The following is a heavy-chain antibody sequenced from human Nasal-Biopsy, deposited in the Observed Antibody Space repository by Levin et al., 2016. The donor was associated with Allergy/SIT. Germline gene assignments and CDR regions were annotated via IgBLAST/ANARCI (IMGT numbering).Heavy chain of an antibody. CDR1: GGTFNTYP. V-gene: IGHV1-69*05. CDR3: ARGGHYYDSSGYYPAWYFDV. Sequence: SVKVSCKASGGTFNTYPISWVRQAPGQGLEWMGVIIPIFGTPNYAQRFQGRVTITTDKSTSTAYMELSNLRSEDTAIYYCARGGHYYDSSGYYPAWYFDVWGHGTLVTVSS. CDR2: IIPIFGTP. J-gene: IGHJ2*01. D-gene: IGHD3-22*01.